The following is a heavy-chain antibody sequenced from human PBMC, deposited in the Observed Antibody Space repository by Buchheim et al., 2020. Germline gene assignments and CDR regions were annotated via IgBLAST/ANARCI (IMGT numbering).Heavy chain of an antibody. CDR3: ARLGYSGYDLLY. Sequence: QVQLQESGPGLVKPSETLSLTCNVSGGSINNFYWSWIRQPPGKGLEWIGYIYYSGSVTYNPSLKSRVTISVETSKNQFSLKLSSVSAADTAVYYCARLGYSGYDLLYWGQGIL. J-gene: IGHJ4*02. D-gene: IGHD5-12*01. V-gene: IGHV4-59*01. CDR1: GGSINNFY. CDR2: IYYSGSV.